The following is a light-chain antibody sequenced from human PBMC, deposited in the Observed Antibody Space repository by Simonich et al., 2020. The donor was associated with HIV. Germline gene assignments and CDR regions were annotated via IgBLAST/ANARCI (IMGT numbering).Light chain of an antibody. CDR1: QSVSSN. CDR3: QQYNNWLT. Sequence: EIAMTQSPATLSVSPGERATLSCRASQSVSSNLAWYQQKPGQAPRLLIYGASTRATGIPARFSGSGSGTEFTLTISSMQSEDFAVYCCQQYNNWLTFGGGTKVEIK. J-gene: IGKJ4*01. CDR2: GAS. V-gene: IGKV3-15*01.